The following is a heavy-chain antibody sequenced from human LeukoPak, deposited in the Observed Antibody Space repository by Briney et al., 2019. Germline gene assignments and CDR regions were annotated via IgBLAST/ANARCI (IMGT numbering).Heavy chain of an antibody. V-gene: IGHV1-18*01. CDR1: GYTFTSYG. D-gene: IGHD3-22*01. CDR3: TRGLKGNYYSGMGTYRWFAP. Sequence: GASVKVSCKAPGYTFTSYGISWVRQAPGQGLEWMGWISAYNGNTNYAQKFQGRVTITTDASISTVYMELSSLRSDDTAVYYCTRGLKGNYYSGMGTYRWFAPWGQGTLVTVSP. J-gene: IGHJ5*02. CDR2: ISAYNGNT.